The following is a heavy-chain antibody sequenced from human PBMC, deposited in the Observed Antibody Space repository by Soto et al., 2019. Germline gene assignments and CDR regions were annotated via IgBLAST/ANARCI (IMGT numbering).Heavy chain of an antibody. D-gene: IGHD2-2*01. J-gene: IGHJ5*02. CDR1: GGSFSGDH. CDR2: INHSGST. CDR3: ARRYCSTTSCLAGGDP. Sequence: SETMSLTCSVYGGSFSGDHWSWIRQPPGKGLEWIGEINHSGSTNYNPSLKSRVTISVDTSKKQISLKLNSVTAADTAVYYCARRYCSTTSCLAGGDPWGRGNRGTV. V-gene: IGHV4-34*01.